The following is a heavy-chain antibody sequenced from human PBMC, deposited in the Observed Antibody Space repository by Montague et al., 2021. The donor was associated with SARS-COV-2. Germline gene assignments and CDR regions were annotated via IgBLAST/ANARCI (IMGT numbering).Heavy chain of an antibody. CDR1: GFSFSSYA. J-gene: IGHJ5*02. CDR2: ISFDGNDR. CDR3: ARVAQFLLGNPQNLFDP. D-gene: IGHD1-14*01. Sequence: SLRLSCAASGFSFSSYAMHWVRQPPGKGLEWLAVISFDGNDRYYAGSLRGRFTISRDNSKDTLYLQLTDLRSDDTGVYYCARVAQFLLGNPQNLFDPWGQGTLVTVST. V-gene: IGHV3-30-3*01.